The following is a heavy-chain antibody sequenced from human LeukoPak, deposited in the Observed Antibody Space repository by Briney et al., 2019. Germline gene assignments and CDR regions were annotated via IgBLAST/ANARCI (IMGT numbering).Heavy chain of an antibody. V-gene: IGHV3-15*01. J-gene: IGHJ4*02. CDR3: TTRETPSSGWPFFDY. Sequence: GGSLRLSCAASGFTFSNAWMSWVRQAPGKGLEWVGRIKSKTDGGTTDYAAPVKGRFTISRDDSKNTLYLQMNSLKTEDTAVYYCTTRETPSSGWPFFDYWGQGTLVTVSS. CDR1: GFTFSNAW. CDR2: IKSKTDGGTT. D-gene: IGHD6-19*01.